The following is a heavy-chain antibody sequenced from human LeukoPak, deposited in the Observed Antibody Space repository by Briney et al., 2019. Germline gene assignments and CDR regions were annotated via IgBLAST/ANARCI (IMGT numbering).Heavy chain of an antibody. CDR2: IYTSGST. V-gene: IGHV4-61*02. D-gene: IGHD5-24*01. J-gene: IGHJ5*02. CDR3: ARGEDGYNNAWFDP. Sequence: LRLSCAASGFSFDDYYMHWIRQPAGKGLEWIGRIYTSGSTNYNPSLKSRVTISVDTSKNQFSLKLSSVTAADTAVYYCARGEDGYNNAWFDPWGQGTLVTVSS. CDR1: GFSFDDYY.